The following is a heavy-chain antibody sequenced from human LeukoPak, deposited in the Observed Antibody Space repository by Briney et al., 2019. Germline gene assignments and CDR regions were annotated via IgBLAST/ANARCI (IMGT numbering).Heavy chain of an antibody. V-gene: IGHV3-30-3*01. J-gene: IGHJ4*02. Sequence: PGGSLRLSCAASGFTFRNYYMHWVRQAPGKGLEWVAVISYDGSNKYYADSVKGRFTISRDNSKNTLYLQMNSLRAEDTAVYYCAREGQWELLYYFDYWGQGTLVTVSS. CDR3: AREGQWELLYYFDY. D-gene: IGHD1-26*01. CDR2: ISYDGSNK. CDR1: GFTFRNYY.